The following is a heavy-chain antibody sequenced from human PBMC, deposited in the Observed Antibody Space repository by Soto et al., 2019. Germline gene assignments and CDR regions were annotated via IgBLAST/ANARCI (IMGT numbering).Heavy chain of an antibody. CDR1: GFTFSSYA. Sequence: HPGGSLRLSXAASGFTFSSYAMSWVRQAPGKGLEWVSAISGSGGSTYYADSVKGRFTISRDNSKNTLCLQMNSLRAEDTAVYYCATTRGSAFPYYFDYWGQGTLVTVSS. J-gene: IGHJ4*02. CDR3: ATTRGSAFPYYFDY. D-gene: IGHD3-3*02. V-gene: IGHV3-23*01. CDR2: ISGSGGST.